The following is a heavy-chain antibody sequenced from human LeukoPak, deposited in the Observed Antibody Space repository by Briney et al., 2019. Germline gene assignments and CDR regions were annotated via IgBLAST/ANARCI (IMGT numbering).Heavy chain of an antibody. J-gene: IGHJ4*02. CDR1: GYTFTSYC. CDR2: ISAYNCNT. CDR3: AGDWSVVTTAFGY. V-gene: IGHV1-18*01. Sequence: GASVKVSCKASGYTFTSYCISWVRQAPGKGLEWMGWISAYNCNTNYAQNLQGRVTMTRDTYKNTPYMDLRSLRSDDTAVYFCAGDWSVVTTAFGYWGQGTLVTVSS. D-gene: IGHD3-3*01.